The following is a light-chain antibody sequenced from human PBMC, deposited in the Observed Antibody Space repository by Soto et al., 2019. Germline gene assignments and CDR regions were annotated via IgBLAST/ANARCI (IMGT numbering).Light chain of an antibody. Sequence: DIQMTQSPSTLSASVGDRVTITCRASQSISSWLAWYQQKPGKAPKLLIYDASSLESGVPSRFSGSGSGTEFILTISSLQPDVFATYYCKHYNSYLITFGKGTRREI. V-gene: IGKV1-5*01. CDR1: QSISSW. J-gene: IGKJ5*01. CDR3: KHYNSYLIT. CDR2: DAS.